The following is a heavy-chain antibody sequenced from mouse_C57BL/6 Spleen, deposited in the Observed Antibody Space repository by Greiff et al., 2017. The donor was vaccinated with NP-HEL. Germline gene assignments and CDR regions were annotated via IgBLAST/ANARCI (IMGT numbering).Heavy chain of an antibody. CDR2: IYPGSGNT. J-gene: IGHJ4*01. D-gene: IGHD2-14*01. Sequence: VQLQQSGAELVRPGASVKLSCKASGYTFTDYSINWVKQSPGQGLEWIARIYPGSGNTYYNEKFKGKATLTAEKSSSTAYMQLSSLTSEDSAVYFCATSYYRDAMDDWGQGTSVTVSS. V-gene: IGHV1-76*01. CDR1: GYTFTDYS. CDR3: ATSYYRDAMDD.